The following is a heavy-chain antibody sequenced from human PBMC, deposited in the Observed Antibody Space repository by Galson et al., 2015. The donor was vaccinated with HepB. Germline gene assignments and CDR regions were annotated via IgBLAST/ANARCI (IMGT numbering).Heavy chain of an antibody. CDR2: INHSGST. J-gene: IGHJ4*02. Sequence: ETLSLTCAVYGGSFSGYYWSWIRQPPGKGLEWIGEINHSGSTNYNPSLKSRVTISVDTSKNQFSLKLSSVTAADTAVYYCARAGFGSYSWDYWGQGTLVTVSS. CDR1: GGSFSGYY. V-gene: IGHV4-34*01. CDR3: ARAGFGSYSWDY. D-gene: IGHD1-26*01.